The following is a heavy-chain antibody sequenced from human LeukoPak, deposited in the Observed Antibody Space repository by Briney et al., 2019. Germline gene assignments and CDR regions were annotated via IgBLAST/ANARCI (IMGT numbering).Heavy chain of an antibody. D-gene: IGHD2/OR15-2a*01. J-gene: IGHJ4*02. Sequence: GGSLRLSCAASGFTFSSYSMTWVRQAPGKGLEWVSSISSSSSYIYYADSVKGRFTISRDNAKNSLYLQMNSLRAEDTAVYYCARGTDSWAFYTVTWGQGTLVTVSS. CDR1: GFTFSSYS. CDR2: ISSSSSYI. CDR3: ARGTDSWAFYTVT. V-gene: IGHV3-21*01.